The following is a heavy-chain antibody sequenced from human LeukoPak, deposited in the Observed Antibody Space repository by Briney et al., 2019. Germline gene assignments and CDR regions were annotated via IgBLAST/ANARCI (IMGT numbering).Heavy chain of an antibody. Sequence: PSETLSLTCTVSGGSISSYYWSWIRQPPGNGLEWIGYIYYSGSTNYNPSLKSRVTISVDTSKNEFSLKLSYVTAADTAVCYCARSDWMRWFDPWGLGTLVTVSS. CDR1: GGSISSYY. CDR3: ARSDWMRWFDP. J-gene: IGHJ5*02. CDR2: IYYSGST. D-gene: IGHD1-1*01. V-gene: IGHV4-59*08.